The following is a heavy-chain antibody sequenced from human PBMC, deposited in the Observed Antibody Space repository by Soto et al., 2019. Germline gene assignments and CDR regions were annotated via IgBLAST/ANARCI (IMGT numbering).Heavy chain of an antibody. D-gene: IGHD1-1*01. CDR3: ATWHEREHAYDV. CDR1: GLTISGKKY. Sequence: PGGSLRLSCAAFGLTISGKKYVAWGRQAAGEGLEWVSALDDGDSSFYADSVKGRFTTSSDSSKTTVYLQMNDLRPDDTAVYYCATWHEREHAYDVWGQGTTVTVSS. CDR2: LDDGDSS. J-gene: IGHJ3*01. V-gene: IGHV3-53*01.